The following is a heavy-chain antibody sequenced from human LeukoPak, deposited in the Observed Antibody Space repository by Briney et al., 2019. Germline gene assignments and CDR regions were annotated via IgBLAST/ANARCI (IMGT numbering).Heavy chain of an antibody. V-gene: IGHV4-30-2*01. Sequence: SETLSLTCAVSGGSISSGGYSWSWIRQPPGKGLEWIGYIYHSGSTCYNPSLKSRVTISVDRSKNQFSLKLSSVTAADTAVYYCARVSLGYCSGGSCYYYGMDVWGQGTTVTVSS. CDR1: GGSISSGGYS. D-gene: IGHD2-15*01. CDR3: ARVSLGYCSGGSCYYYGMDV. J-gene: IGHJ6*02. CDR2: IYHSGST.